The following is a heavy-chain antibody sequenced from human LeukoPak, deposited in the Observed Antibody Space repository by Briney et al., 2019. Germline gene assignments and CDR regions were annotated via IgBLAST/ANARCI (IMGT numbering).Heavy chain of an antibody. CDR3: AGHTYTGLGDY. CDR2: IYYSGST. D-gene: IGHD6-19*01. J-gene: IGHJ4*02. CDR1: GGSISSGDYY. V-gene: IGHV4-61*08. Sequence: SETLSLTCTVSGGSISSGDYYWSWIRQPPGKGLEWIGYIYYSGSTNYNPSLKSRVTISVDTSKNQFSLKLSSVTAADTAVYYCAGHTYTGLGDYWGQGTLVTVSS.